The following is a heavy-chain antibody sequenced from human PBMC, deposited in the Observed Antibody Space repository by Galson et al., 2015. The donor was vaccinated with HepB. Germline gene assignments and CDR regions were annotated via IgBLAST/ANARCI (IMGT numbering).Heavy chain of an antibody. D-gene: IGHD6-6*01. J-gene: IGHJ4*02. CDR2: ISSSGSTI. Sequence: SLRLSCAASGFTFSDYYMSWIRQAPGKGLEWVSYISSSGSTIYYADSVKGRFTISRDNAKNSLYLQMNSLRAEDTAVYYCARDLSKAARGSDYWGQGTLVTVSS. CDR1: GFTFSDYY. V-gene: IGHV3-11*01. CDR3: ARDLSKAARGSDY.